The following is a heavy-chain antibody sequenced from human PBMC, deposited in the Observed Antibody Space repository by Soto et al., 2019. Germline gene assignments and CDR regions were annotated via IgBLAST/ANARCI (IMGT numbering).Heavy chain of an antibody. J-gene: IGHJ5*02. D-gene: IGHD3-3*01. CDR2: IFYTGST. V-gene: IGHV4-30-4*01. CDR1: GGTINSGDYF. CDR3: ARTQIFTIFGVVTNWFDP. Sequence: SETLSLTCSVSGGTINSGDYFWSWIRQPPGKGLEWIGSIFYTGSTYYSPSLKSRASMSMDTSKNQFSLKLSSVTAADTAVYYCARTQIFTIFGVVTNWFDPWGQGTLVTVSS.